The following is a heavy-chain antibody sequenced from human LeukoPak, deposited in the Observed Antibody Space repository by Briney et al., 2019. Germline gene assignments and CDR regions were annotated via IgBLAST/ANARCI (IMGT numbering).Heavy chain of an antibody. V-gene: IGHV3-23*01. J-gene: IGHJ4*02. Sequence: RGSLRLSCAASGFTFSSYAMSWVRQAPGKGLEWVSAISGSGGSTYYADSVKGRFTISRDNSKNTLYLQMNSLRAEDTAVYYCAKDFYDSSGSRYDYWGQGTLVTVSS. CDR2: ISGSGGST. CDR3: AKDFYDSSGSRYDY. CDR1: GFTFSSYA. D-gene: IGHD3-22*01.